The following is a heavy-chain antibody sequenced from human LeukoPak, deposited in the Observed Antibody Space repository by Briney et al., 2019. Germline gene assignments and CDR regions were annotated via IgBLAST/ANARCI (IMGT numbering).Heavy chain of an antibody. V-gene: IGHV3-23*01. D-gene: IGHD3-22*01. CDR2: ISGSGGST. J-gene: IGHJ4*02. Sequence: GGSLRLSCAASGFTFSSYAMSWVSQAPGKGMEWVSAISGSGGSTYYADSVKGRFTISRDNSKNTLYLQMNSLRAEDTAVYYCAKARATYLYDTSGYSALDYWGQGTLVTVSS. CDR3: AKARATYLYDTSGYSALDY. CDR1: GFTFSSYA.